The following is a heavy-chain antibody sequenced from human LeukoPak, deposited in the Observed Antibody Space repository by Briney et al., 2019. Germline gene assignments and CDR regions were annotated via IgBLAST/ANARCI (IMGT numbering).Heavy chain of an antibody. V-gene: IGHV3-48*01. D-gene: IGHD6-19*01. CDR2: ISSSSSTI. Sequence: PGGSLRLSCAASGFTFSSYSMNWVRQAPGKGLEWVSYISSSSSTIYYADSVKGRFTISRDNAKNSLYLQMNSLRAEDTAVYYCAYPGVAVAGTYWGQGTLVTVPS. J-gene: IGHJ4*02. CDR3: AYPGVAVAGTY. CDR1: GFTFSSYS.